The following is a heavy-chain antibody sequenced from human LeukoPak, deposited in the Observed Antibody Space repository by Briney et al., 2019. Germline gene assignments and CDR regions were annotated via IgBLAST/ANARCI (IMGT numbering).Heavy chain of an antibody. Sequence: ASVKVSCKASGYTFTGYYTHWVRQAPGQGLEWMGWINPNSGGTNYAQKFQGRVTMPRDTSISTAYMELSRLRSDDTAVYYCATDCSSTSCYLFDPWGQGTLVTVSS. CDR2: INPNSGGT. CDR3: ATDCSSTSCYLFDP. D-gene: IGHD2-2*01. J-gene: IGHJ5*02. V-gene: IGHV1-2*02. CDR1: GYTFTGYY.